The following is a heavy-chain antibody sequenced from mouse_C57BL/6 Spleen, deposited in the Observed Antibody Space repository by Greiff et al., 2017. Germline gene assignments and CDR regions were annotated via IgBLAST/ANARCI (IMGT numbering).Heavy chain of an antibody. V-gene: IGHV1-42*01. CDR1: GYSFTGYY. CDR3: ARTAVTRYFDV. D-gene: IGHD2-2*01. J-gene: IGHJ1*03. Sequence: VQLQQSGPELVKPGASVKISCKASGYSFTGYYMNWVKQSPEKSLEWIGEINPSTGGTTYNQKFKAKATLTVDKSSSTAYMQLKSLTSEDSAVYYCARTAVTRYFDVWGTGTTVTVSS. CDR2: INPSTGGT.